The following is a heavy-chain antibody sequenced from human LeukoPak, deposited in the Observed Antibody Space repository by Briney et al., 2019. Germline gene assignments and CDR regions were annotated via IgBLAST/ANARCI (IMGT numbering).Heavy chain of an antibody. Sequence: SETLSLTCTVSGGSISSYYWSWIRQPPGKGLEWIGYILYSGSPYYSPSLKSRVTISVDTSTHQFSLQLSSVTAADTAVYYCAAARQYYSGSRSYTAAFDIWGQGTSVTVSS. V-gene: IGHV4-59*06. CDR1: GGSISSYY. D-gene: IGHD3-10*01. CDR3: AAARQYYSGSRSYTAAFDI. J-gene: IGHJ3*02. CDR2: ILYSGSP.